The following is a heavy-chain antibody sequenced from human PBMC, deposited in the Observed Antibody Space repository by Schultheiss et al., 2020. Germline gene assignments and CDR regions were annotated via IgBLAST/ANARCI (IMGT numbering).Heavy chain of an antibody. J-gene: IGHJ6*02. CDR3: ARDVGSSWPYYYYYGMDV. D-gene: IGHD6-13*01. V-gene: IGHV4-39*07. CDR2: INHSGST. CDR1: GGSISSSSYY. Sequence: SETLSLTCTVSGGSISSSSYYWGWIRQPPGKGLEWIGEINHSGSTNYNPSLKSRVTISVDTSKNQFSLKLSSVTAADTAVYYCARDVGSSWPYYYYYGMDVWGQGTTVTVSS.